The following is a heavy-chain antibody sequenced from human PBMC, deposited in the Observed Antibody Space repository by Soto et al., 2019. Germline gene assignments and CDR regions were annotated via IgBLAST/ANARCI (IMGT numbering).Heavy chain of an antibody. CDR1: GDSVSSNSAA. CDR3: ARGAYCSGGSCYRNYYYYVMDF. D-gene: IGHD2-15*01. J-gene: IGHJ6*02. CDR2: TYYRSKWYN. Sequence: SQTLSLTCAISGDSVSSNSAAWNWIRQSPSRGLEWLGRTYYRSKWYNDYAVSVKSRITINPDTSKNQFSLQLNSVTPEDTAVYYCARGAYCSGGSCYRNYYYYVMDFRGQGSSVTVSS. V-gene: IGHV6-1*01.